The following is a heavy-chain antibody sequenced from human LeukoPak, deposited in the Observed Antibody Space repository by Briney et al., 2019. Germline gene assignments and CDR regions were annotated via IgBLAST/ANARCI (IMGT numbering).Heavy chain of an antibody. J-gene: IGHJ3*02. CDR2: ISGSGGST. D-gene: IGHD3-10*01. Sequence: GGSLRLSCAASGFTFSSYAMSWVRQAPGKGPEWVSGISGSGGSTYYADSVKGRFTISRDNFKNTLYLRMNSLRGDDTAVYYCAKDRSSYYYGTGIYDVFDTWGQGTMVTVSS. V-gene: IGHV3-23*01. CDR3: AKDRSSYYYGTGIYDVFDT. CDR1: GFTFSSYA.